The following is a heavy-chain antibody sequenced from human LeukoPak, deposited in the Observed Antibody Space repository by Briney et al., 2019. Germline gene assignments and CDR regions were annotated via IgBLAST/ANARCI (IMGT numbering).Heavy chain of an antibody. V-gene: IGHV4-34*01. D-gene: IGHD3-3*01. CDR2: INHSGST. CDR1: GGSFSGYY. Sequence: SETLSLTCAVYGGSFSGYYWSWIRQPPGKGLEWIEEINHSGSTNSNPSLKSRVTISVDTPKKQFSLQLSSVTAADTAVYYCARGRRRNRITIFGVVITYYFDYGGEGTLLTVPS. J-gene: IGHJ4*02. CDR3: ARGRRRNRITIFGVVITYYFDY.